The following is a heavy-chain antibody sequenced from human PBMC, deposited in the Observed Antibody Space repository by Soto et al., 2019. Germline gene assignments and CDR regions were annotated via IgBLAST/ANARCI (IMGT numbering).Heavy chain of an antibody. Sequence: KPSETLSLTCTVSDGSIKGGGYYWSWIRQHPAKGLEWIGSIYYRGSTYYNPSLRSRVTISLDPSKDQLSLNLTSLTAADTATYYCARGGSGTYHVWGQGTLVTVPS. CDR1: DGSIKGGGYY. D-gene: IGHD3-10*01. CDR2: IYYRGST. J-gene: IGHJ4*02. V-gene: IGHV4-31*02. CDR3: ARGGSGTYHV.